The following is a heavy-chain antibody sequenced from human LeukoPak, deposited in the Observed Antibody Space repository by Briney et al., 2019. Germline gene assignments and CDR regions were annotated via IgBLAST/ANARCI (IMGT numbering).Heavy chain of an antibody. V-gene: IGHV3-11*01. CDR1: GFTFSDYY. Sequence: GGSLRLSCAASGFTFSDYYMSGIRQAPGKGLEWVSYVSSSGSTIYYADSVKGRFTISRDNAKNTLYLQINSLRAEDTAVYYCARDGTDSSAGYWGQGSLVTVSS. CDR2: VSSSGSTI. J-gene: IGHJ4*02. D-gene: IGHD3-22*01. CDR3: ARDGTDSSAGY.